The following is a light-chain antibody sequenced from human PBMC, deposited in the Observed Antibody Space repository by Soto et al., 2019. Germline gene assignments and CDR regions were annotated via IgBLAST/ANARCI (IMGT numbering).Light chain of an antibody. CDR2: SVN. J-gene: IGLJ3*02. CDR1: SSDVGGYNY. V-gene: IGLV2-8*01. CDR3: SSYAGSIWV. Sequence: QSALTQPPSASGSPGQSVTISCTGTSSDVGGYNYVSWYQQHPGKAPKLMIYSVNKRPSWVPDRFSGSKSGNTASLTVSGLQAEDEADYYCSSYAGSIWVFGGGTKLTVL.